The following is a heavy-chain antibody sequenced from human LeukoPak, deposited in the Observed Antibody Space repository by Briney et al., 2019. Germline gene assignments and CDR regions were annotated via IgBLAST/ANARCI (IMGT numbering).Heavy chain of an antibody. V-gene: IGHV4-39*01. Sequence: SETLSLTCTVSGGSISSSSSYWGWIRQPPGKGLEWIGSIYYSGSTYYSPSLKSRVTISGDTSKNQFSLKLSSVTAADTAVYFCARHGYSYDLVSALDYWGQGTLATVSS. CDR3: ARHGYSYDLVSALDY. J-gene: IGHJ4*02. CDR1: GGSISSSSSY. CDR2: IYYSGST. D-gene: IGHD5-18*01.